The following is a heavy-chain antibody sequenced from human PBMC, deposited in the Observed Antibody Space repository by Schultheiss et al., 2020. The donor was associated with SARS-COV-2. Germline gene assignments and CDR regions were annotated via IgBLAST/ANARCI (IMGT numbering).Heavy chain of an antibody. V-gene: IGHV2-70*18. CDR3: ARIEGGYFDY. D-gene: IGHD1-26*01. CDR1: GGSISSHY. Sequence: TLSLTCTVSGGSISSHYWSWIRQPPGKALEWLALIYWDDDKYYSTSLKTRLTISKDTSKNQVVLTMTNMDPVDTATYYCARIEGGYFDYWGQGTLVTVSS. J-gene: IGHJ4*02. CDR2: IYWDDDK.